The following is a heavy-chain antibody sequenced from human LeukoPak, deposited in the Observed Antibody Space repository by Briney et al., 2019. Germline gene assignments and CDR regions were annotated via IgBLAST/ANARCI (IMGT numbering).Heavy chain of an antibody. Sequence: PSETLSLTCTVSGGSISSSSYYWVWIRQPPGKGLEWIGSIYYSGSTYYNPSLKSRVTISVDTSKNQFSLKLSSVTAADTAVYYCATREVGDLYATEPFDYWGQGTLVTVSS. V-gene: IGHV4-39*01. D-gene: IGHD3-16*01. J-gene: IGHJ4*02. CDR2: IYYSGST. CDR3: ATREVGDLYATEPFDY. CDR1: GGSISSSSYY.